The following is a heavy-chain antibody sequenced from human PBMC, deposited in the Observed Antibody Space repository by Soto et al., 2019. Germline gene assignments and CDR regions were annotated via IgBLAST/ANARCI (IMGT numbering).Heavy chain of an antibody. D-gene: IGHD4-17*01. CDR2: IYPGDSDT. J-gene: IGHJ6*01. CDR1: GYSFTSYW. CDR3: ARNPYGDHTLYYYGMDV. Sequence: GESLNMSCKGSGYSFTSYWIGWVRQMPGKGLELMGIIYPGDSDTRYSPSFQGQVTISADKSISTAYLQWSSLKASDTAMYYCARNPYGDHTLYYYGMDVWGQGTTVTVSS. V-gene: IGHV5-51*01.